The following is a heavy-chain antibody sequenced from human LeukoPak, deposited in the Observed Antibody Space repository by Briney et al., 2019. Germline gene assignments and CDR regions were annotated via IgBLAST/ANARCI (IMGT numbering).Heavy chain of an antibody. CDR3: AKGSYGSGSYVDY. CDR1: GFTFSNHG. V-gene: IGHV3-23*01. CDR2: ISPSGDIT. Sequence: GGSLRLSCAASGFTFSNHGMNWVRQAPGKGLEWVSGISPSGDITYCVDSVKGRFTISRDNSKNTLYLQMNSLRAEDTAVYYCAKGSYGSGSYVDYWGQGTLITVSS. J-gene: IGHJ4*02. D-gene: IGHD3-10*01.